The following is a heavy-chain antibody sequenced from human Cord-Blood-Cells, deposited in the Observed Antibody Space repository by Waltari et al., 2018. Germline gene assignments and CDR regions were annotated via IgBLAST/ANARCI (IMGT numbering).Heavy chain of an antibody. V-gene: IGHV4-59*11. D-gene: IGHD3-9*01. CDR1: GGSISSHY. CDR3: ARVLNYFDY. J-gene: IGHJ4*02. CDR2: IYYSGST. Sequence: QVQLQESGPGLVKPSETLSLTCTVSGGSISSHYWSWIRQPPGKGLEWIGYIYYSGSTHDTPSLKSRVTISVDTSKNQFSLKLSSVTAADTAVYYCARVLNYFDYWGQGTLVTVSS.